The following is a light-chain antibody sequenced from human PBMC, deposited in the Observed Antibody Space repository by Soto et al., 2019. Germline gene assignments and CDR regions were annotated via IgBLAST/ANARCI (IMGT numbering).Light chain of an antibody. V-gene: IGLV2-14*01. Sequence: SALTQPASVSGSPGQSIAISCTGSSSYVGIYNYVSWYQQHPGKVPKLIIYEVSNRPSGVSNRFSGSKSGNTASLTISGLQAEDEADYYCSSYTTSSTRVFGNGTKGTVL. CDR2: EVS. J-gene: IGLJ1*01. CDR1: SSYVGIYNY. CDR3: SSYTTSSTRV.